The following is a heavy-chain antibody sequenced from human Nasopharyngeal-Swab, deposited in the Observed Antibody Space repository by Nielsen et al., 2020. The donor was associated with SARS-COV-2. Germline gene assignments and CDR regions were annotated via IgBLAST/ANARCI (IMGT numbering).Heavy chain of an antibody. V-gene: IGHV1-18*01. CDR1: GYTFTSYG. J-gene: IGHJ6*02. CDR3: ARVGATLFYYYGMDV. D-gene: IGHD1-26*01. CDR2: ISAYNGNT. Sequence: ASVKVSCKASGYTFTSYGISWVRQATGQGLEWMGWISAYNGNTNYAQKLQGRVTMTTDTSTSTAYMELRSLRSDDTAVYYCARVGATLFYYYGMDVWGQGTTVTVSS.